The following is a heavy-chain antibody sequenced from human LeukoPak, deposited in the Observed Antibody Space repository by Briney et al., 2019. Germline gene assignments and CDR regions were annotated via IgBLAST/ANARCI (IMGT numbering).Heavy chain of an antibody. CDR1: GFSFSSYS. D-gene: IGHD2-2*01. V-gene: IGHV3-21*01. CDR2: ISSSSDYT. Sequence: GGSLRLSCAASGFSFSSYSMNWVRQAPGKGLEWVSSISSSSDYTYYADSVKGRFTISRDNAKNSLYLQMNSLRDEDTAVYYCARGGYCSSTSCPGLYWGQGTLVTVSS. CDR3: ARGGYCSSTSCPGLY. J-gene: IGHJ4*02.